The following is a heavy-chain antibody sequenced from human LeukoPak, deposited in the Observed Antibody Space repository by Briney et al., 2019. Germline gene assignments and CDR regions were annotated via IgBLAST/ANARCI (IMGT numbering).Heavy chain of an antibody. J-gene: IGHJ4*02. CDR2: IYSGGTT. CDR1: EFTVSSNY. Sequence: GGSLRLSCTASEFTVSSNYMSWVRQAPGKGLEWVSGIYSGGTTYYADSVKGRFTISRDNSKNTLYLQMNNLRAEDTAVYYCARGLGSLSDDYWGQGTLVTVSS. D-gene: IGHD3-16*01. CDR3: ARGLGSLSDDY. V-gene: IGHV3-53*01.